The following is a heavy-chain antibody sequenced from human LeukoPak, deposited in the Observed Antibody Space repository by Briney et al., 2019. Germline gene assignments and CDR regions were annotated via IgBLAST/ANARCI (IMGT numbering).Heavy chain of an antibody. J-gene: IGHJ4*02. Sequence: GSLRLSCTASGFTFGDYAMSWVRQAPGKGLEWVGFIRSKAYGGTTEYAASVKGRFTISRDDSKSIAYLQMNSLKTEDTAVYYCTRASEQWLGRLDYWGQGTLVTVSS. CDR1: GFTFGDYA. CDR3: TRASEQWLGRLDY. D-gene: IGHD6-19*01. CDR2: IRSKAYGGTT. V-gene: IGHV3-49*04.